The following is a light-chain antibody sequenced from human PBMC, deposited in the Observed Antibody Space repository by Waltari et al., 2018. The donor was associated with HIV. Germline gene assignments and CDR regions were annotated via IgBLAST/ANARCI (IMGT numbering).Light chain of an antibody. V-gene: IGLV2-14*03. CDR3: SSYTRSSTLGV. CDR2: GVS. CDR1: SSDVGGYNH. Sequence: QSALTQPASVSGSPGQSITISCPGTSSDVGGYNHVSRYQQHPGTAPKRMIFGVSKRPSGVSNRFSGSKSGNTASLTISGLQAEDEADYYCSSYTRSSTLGVFGTGTKVTVL. J-gene: IGLJ1*01.